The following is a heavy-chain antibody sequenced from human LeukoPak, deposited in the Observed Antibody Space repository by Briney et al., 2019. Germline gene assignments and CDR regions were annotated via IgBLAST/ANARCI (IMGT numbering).Heavy chain of an antibody. V-gene: IGHV4-39*07. CDR3: ARESSSSRYFMDV. J-gene: IGHJ6*03. CDR2: IYYSGST. Sequence: SETLSLTCSVSGGSTRTSTSYWGWVRQPPGKGLEWIGSIYYSGSTYKNPSLKSRVTISMDTSKSQFSLKVTSLTAADSAVYFCARESSSSRYFMDVWGRGTTVTVSS. D-gene: IGHD6-6*01. CDR1: GGSTRTSTSY.